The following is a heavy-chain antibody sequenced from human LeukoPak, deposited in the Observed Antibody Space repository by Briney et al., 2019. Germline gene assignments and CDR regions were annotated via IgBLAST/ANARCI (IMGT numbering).Heavy chain of an antibody. J-gene: IGHJ6*03. V-gene: IGHV4-38-2*02. D-gene: IGHD2-2*02. CDR1: GYSVSSGYY. CDR2: IYHSGDT. CDR3: ARDRPNCSSTSCYRYYFMDV. Sequence: PSETLSLTCTVSGYSVSSGYYWGWIRQPPGKGLEWIASIYHSGDTYYNPSLRSRVTISLDTSKNQLSLKLSSVTAADTAVYYCARDRPNCSSTSCYRYYFMDVWGKGTTVTVSS.